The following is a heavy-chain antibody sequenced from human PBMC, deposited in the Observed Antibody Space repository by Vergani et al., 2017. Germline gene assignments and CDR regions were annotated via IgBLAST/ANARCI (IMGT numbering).Heavy chain of an antibody. CDR3: ARDQPYYDYVWGSYRSSYAFDI. CDR2: ISYDGSNK. Sequence: VQLVESGGGLVKPGGSLRLSCAASGFTFSSYSMNWVRQAPGKGLEWVAVISYDGSNKYYADSVKGRFTISRDNSKNTLYLQMNSLRAEDTAVYYCARDQPYYDYVWGSYRSSYAFDIWGQGTMVTVSS. CDR1: GFTFSSYS. V-gene: IGHV3-30*03. D-gene: IGHD3-16*02. J-gene: IGHJ3*02.